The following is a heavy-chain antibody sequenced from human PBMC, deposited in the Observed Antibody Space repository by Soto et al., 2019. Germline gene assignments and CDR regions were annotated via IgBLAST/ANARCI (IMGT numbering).Heavy chain of an antibody. CDR1: GFSLSTSGVG. J-gene: IGHJ4*02. V-gene: IGHV2-5*02. CDR3: AHHPYYGLRSCSFDY. Sequence: QITLKESGPTLVKPTQTLTLTCTFSGFSLSTSGVGVGWIRQPPGKALEWLAVIYWDDDKRYSPSLKSRLTITKDTSKNQVVLTMTNMDPVDTATYDCAHHPYYGLRSCSFDYWGQGTLVTVFS. CDR2: IYWDDDK. D-gene: IGHD3-10*01.